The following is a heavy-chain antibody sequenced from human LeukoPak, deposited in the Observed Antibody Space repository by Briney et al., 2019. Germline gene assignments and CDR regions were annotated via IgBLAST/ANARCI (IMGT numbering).Heavy chain of an antibody. CDR2: IWYDGSNK. CDR3: AKDQPGYSSSWSDY. J-gene: IGHJ4*02. CDR1: GFTFSSYG. D-gene: IGHD6-13*01. Sequence: PGGSLRLSCAASGFTFSSYGMHWVRQAPGKGLEWVAFIWYDGSNKYYTDSVKGRFTISRDNSKNTLYLQMNSLRAEDTAVYYCAKDQPGYSSSWSDYWGQGTLVTVSS. V-gene: IGHV3-30*02.